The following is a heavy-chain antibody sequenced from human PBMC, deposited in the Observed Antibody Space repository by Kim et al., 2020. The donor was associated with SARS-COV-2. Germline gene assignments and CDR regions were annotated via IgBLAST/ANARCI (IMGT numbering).Heavy chain of an antibody. D-gene: IGHD3-10*01. CDR3: VTEGGRAGGAG. V-gene: IGHV3-7*01. J-gene: IGHJ4*02. CDR2: IKQDGSDR. CDR1: GFSFSNNW. Sequence: GGSLRLSCVVSGFSFSNNWMSWVRQAPGKGPEWVAIIKQDGSDRYYLDSVKGRFTISRDNAKSSLYLQMASLRAEDTAVYYCVTEGGRAGGAGWGQGTLVTSPQ.